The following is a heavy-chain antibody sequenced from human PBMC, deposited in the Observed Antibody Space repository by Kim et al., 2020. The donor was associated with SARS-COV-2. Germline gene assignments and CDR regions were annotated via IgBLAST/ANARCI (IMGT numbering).Heavy chain of an antibody. CDR3: ARLPRFNPYFDY. CDR1: GGSISSYY. J-gene: IGHJ4*02. CDR2: IYYSGST. Sequence: SETLSLTCTVPGGSISSYYWSWIRQPPGKGLEWIGYIYYSGSTNYNPALKSRVTISVDTSKNQFSLKLSSVTAADTAVYYCARLPRFNPYFDYWGQGTLVTVSS. V-gene: IGHV4-59*08. D-gene: IGHD3-10*01.